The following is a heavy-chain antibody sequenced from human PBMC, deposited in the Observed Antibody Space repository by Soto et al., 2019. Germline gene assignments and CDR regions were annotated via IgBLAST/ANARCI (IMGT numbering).Heavy chain of an antibody. Sequence: QITLNESGPTVVRPTETLTLTCRFSGFSLTTSGVGVGWIRQSPGKAPEWLALIYWDDDKRYSASLKSRLTITKVTSKNQVVLTVSDLDPTDTATYYCAHRVLRTVFGLVTTTAIHFDFWGQGTPVAVYS. CDR1: GFSLTTSGVG. CDR3: AHRVLRTVFGLVTTTAIHFDF. J-gene: IGHJ4*02. CDR2: IYWDDDK. V-gene: IGHV2-5*02. D-gene: IGHD3-3*01.